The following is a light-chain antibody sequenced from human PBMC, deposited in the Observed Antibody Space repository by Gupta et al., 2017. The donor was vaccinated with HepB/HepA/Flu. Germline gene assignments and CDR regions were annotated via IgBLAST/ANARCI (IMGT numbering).Light chain of an antibody. J-gene: IGKJ1*01. V-gene: IGKV3-11*01. CDR3: QQRSNWPPWT. CDR1: QSVRSY. CDR2: DAS. Sequence: IVLTQSPATLSLSPGERATRSCRASQSVRSYLAWYQQKPGQAPRLLIYDASNRDTGIPARFGGSGFGKYLALTISSREQEDFAGYYSQQRSNWPPWTFGQGTKVEIK.